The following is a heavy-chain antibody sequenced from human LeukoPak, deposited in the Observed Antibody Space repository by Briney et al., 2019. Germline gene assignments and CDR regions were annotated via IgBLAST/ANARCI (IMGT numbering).Heavy chain of an antibody. CDR2: MNPNSGNT. CDR3: ARVESGYDWDYYYYMDV. CDR1: GYTFTSYD. D-gene: IGHD5-12*01. Sequence: ASVKVSCKASGYTFTSYDINWVRQATGQGLEWMGWMNPNSGNTGYAQKFQGRVTITRNTSISTAYMELSSLRSEDTAVYYCARVESGYDWDYYYYMDVWGKGTTVTVSS. J-gene: IGHJ6*03. V-gene: IGHV1-8*03.